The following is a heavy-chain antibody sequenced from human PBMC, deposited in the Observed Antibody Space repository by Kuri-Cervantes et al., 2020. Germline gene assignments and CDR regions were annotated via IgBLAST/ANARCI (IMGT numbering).Heavy chain of an antibody. CDR2: IYYSGST. V-gene: IGHV4-61*05. D-gene: IGHD1-26*01. Sequence: SETLSLTCTVSGGSINSGDFYWSWIRQPPGKGLEWIGYIYYSGSTNYNPSLKSRVTISVDKSKNQFSLKLSSVTAADTAVYYCASFSLIVGASGSGYWFDPWGQGTLVTVSS. CDR1: GGSINSGDFY. J-gene: IGHJ5*02. CDR3: ASFSLIVGASGSGYWFDP.